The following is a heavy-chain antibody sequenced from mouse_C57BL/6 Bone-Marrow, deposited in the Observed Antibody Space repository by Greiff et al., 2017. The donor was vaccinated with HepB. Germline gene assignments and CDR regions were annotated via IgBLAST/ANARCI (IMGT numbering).Heavy chain of an antibody. CDR1: GYTFTSYW. CDR2: IDPSDSYT. Sequence: QVQLQQPGAELVRPGTSVKLSCKASGYTFTSYWMHWVKQRPGQGLEWIGVIDPSDSYTNYNQKFKGKATLTVDTSYSTAYMQCSSLTSEDSAVYYCARRDSNYDGGGFAYWGQGTLVTVSA. V-gene: IGHV1-59*01. D-gene: IGHD2-5*01. CDR3: ARRDSNYDGGGFAY. J-gene: IGHJ3*01.